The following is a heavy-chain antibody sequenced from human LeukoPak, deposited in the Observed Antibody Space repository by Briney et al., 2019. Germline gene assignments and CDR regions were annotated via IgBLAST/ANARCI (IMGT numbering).Heavy chain of an antibody. CDR2: TYYRSKWYN. CDR1: GDSVSSNSAA. CDR3: ARDPGIAVAGTPRMDV. Sequence: SQTLSLTCAISGDSVSSNSAAWNWIRQSPSRGLEWLGRTYYRSKWYNDYAVSVKSRITINPDTSKNQFSLQLNSVTPEDTAVYYCARDPGIAVAGTPRMDVWGQGTTVTVSS. J-gene: IGHJ6*02. V-gene: IGHV6-1*01. D-gene: IGHD6-13*01.